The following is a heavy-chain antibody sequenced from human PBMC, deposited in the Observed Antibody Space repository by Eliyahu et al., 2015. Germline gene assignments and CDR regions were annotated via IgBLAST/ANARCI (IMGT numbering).Heavy chain of an antibody. J-gene: IGHJ4*02. CDR2: ITTSSGFV. V-gene: IGHV3-21*02. Sequence: EVQLVESGGGLVKPGGSLXLSCAASGFSFSSYTMNWVRQGPGKGLEWGSSITTSSGFVYYADSVKGRFAISRDNTNNSLYLQMNSLRGDDTGVYYCARDIATNGPFGFWGQGTLVTVSS. CDR1: GFSFSSYT. D-gene: IGHD2-8*01. CDR3: ARDIATNGPFGF.